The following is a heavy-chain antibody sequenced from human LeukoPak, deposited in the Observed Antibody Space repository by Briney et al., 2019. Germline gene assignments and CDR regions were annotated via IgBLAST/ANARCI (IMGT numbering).Heavy chain of an antibody. J-gene: IGHJ4*02. CDR1: GLTFSSYA. Sequence: GGSLRLSCAASGLTFSSYAMGWVRQTPGKGLEWVSGISGSGVITFYPDSVKGRFTISRDNAKNTLYLQMNSLRVEDTAVYCCVARSGSYKGGWGQGILVTVSS. D-gene: IGHD3-3*01. CDR2: ISGSGVIT. V-gene: IGHV3-23*01. CDR3: VARSGSYKGG.